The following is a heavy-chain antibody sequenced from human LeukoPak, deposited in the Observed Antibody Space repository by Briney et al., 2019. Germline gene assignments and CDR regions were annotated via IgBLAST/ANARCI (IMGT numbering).Heavy chain of an antibody. CDR3: ARRDYWGFGEKTDMYFDY. CDR1: GGSISRSSYY. D-gene: IGHD3-10*01. Sequence: SETLSLTCTVSGGSISRSSYYWGWIRQPPGKGLEWIGTFYYSGSIYYNPSLTSRVTISVDTSKHEFSLKLSSVTAADTAMYYCARRDYWGFGEKTDMYFDYWGQGTLVTVSS. V-gene: IGHV4-39*01. J-gene: IGHJ4*02. CDR2: FYYSGSI.